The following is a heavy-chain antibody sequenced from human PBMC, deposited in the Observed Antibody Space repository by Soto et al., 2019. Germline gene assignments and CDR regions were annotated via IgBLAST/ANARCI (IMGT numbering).Heavy chain of an antibody. V-gene: IGHV3-30-3*01. J-gene: IGHJ6*02. D-gene: IGHD4-17*01. Sequence: ESGGGVVQPGRSLRLSCAASGFTFSSYAMHWVRQAPGKGLEWVAVISYDGSNKYYADSVKGRFTISRDNSKNTLYLQMNSLRAEDTAVYYCAREGHDYGDSSHYYYYGMDVWGQGTTVTVSS. CDR3: AREGHDYGDSSHYYYYGMDV. CDR2: ISYDGSNK. CDR1: GFTFSSYA.